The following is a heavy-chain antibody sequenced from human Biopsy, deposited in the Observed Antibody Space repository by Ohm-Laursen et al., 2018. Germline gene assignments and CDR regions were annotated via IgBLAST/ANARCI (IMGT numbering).Heavy chain of an antibody. V-gene: IGHV1-69*06. J-gene: IGHJ4*02. Sequence: SSVKVSCNAPGGTFSNYGVNWVRQAPGQGLEWLGGNIPILGTGNYAQKIQDRVTVAADTSTSTATMELRSLRSDDPAVYYCATKLAGFFPHWGQGTLVIVSS. CDR2: NIPILGTG. D-gene: IGHD2/OR15-2a*01. CDR1: GGTFSNYG. CDR3: ATKLAGFFPH.